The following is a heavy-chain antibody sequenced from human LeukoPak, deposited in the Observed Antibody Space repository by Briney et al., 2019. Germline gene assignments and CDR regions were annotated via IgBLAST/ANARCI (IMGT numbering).Heavy chain of an antibody. V-gene: IGHV4-4*07. J-gene: IGHJ5*02. CDR3: ARLRGAGSYRPGGWFDP. CDR1: GGSISSYY. D-gene: IGHD3-16*02. CDR2: IYTSGST. Sequence: SETLSLTCTVSGGSISSYYGSWIRQPAGKGLEWIGRIYTSGSTNYNPSLKSRVTMSVDTSKNQFSLKLSSVAAADTAVYYCARLRGAGSYRPGGWFDPWGQGTPVTVSS.